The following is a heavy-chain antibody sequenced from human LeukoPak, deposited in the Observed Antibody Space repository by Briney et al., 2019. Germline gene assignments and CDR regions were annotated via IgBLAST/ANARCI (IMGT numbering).Heavy chain of an antibody. J-gene: IGHJ4*02. Sequence: GASVKVSCKASGYTFTSYGISWGRQAPGQGLEWMGWISAYNGNTNYAQKLQGRVTMTTDTSTSTAYMELRSLRSDDTAVYYCARMGEMTTVTYYFDYWGQGTLVTVSS. D-gene: IGHD4-17*01. CDR2: ISAYNGNT. CDR1: GYTFTSYG. V-gene: IGHV1-18*01. CDR3: ARMGEMTTVTYYFDY.